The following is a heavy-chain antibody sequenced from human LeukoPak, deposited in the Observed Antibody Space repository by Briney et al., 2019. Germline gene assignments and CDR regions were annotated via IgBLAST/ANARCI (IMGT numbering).Heavy chain of an antibody. Sequence: GGSLRLSCAVSGFIVSTNYMSWVRQAPGKGLEWVSVIYSGGSTKYADSVKGRFTISRDISKNTLYLQMNNLRAEDTAVYYCASFYYNSGYGAFDIWGQGTVVTVSS. CDR2: IYSGGST. V-gene: IGHV3-53*01. CDR1: GFIVSTNY. J-gene: IGHJ3*02. CDR3: ASFYYNSGYGAFDI. D-gene: IGHD3-10*01.